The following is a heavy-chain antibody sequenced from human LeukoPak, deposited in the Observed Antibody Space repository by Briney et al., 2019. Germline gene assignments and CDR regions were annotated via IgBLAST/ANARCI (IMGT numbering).Heavy chain of an antibody. Sequence: ASVKVSCKASGGTFSSYAISWVQQAPGQGLEWMGGIIPIFGTANYAQKFQGRVTITADESTSTAYMELSSLRSEDTAVYYCARGGYSYGSLFAFDIWGQGTMVTVSS. J-gene: IGHJ3*02. CDR3: ARGGYSYGSLFAFDI. CDR1: GGTFSSYA. D-gene: IGHD5-18*01. CDR2: IIPIFGTA. V-gene: IGHV1-69*13.